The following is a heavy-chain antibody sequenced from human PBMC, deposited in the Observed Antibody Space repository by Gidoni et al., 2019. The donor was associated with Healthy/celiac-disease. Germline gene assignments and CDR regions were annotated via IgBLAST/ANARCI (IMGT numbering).Heavy chain of an antibody. CDR2: IYYSGST. J-gene: IGHJ3*02. CDR1: GGSISSSSYY. Sequence: QLQLQESGPGLVKPSETLSLTCTVSGGSISSSSYYWGWFRQPPGKGLEWIGSIYYSGSTYYNPSLKSRVTISVDTSKNQFSLELSSVTAADTAVYYCARRPNYYDSSGAFDIWGQGTMVTVSS. CDR3: ARRPNYYDSSGAFDI. D-gene: IGHD3-22*01. V-gene: IGHV4-39*01.